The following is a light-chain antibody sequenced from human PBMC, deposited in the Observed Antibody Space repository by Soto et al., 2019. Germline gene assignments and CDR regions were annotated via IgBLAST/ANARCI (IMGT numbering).Light chain of an antibody. CDR2: EVS. CDR1: SSDVGGYNY. J-gene: IGLJ2*01. CDR3: AAWDDSLNVV. Sequence: QSALTQPASVSGSPGQSITISCTGTSSDVGGYNYVSWYQQHPGKAPKLMIYEVSNRPSGVPDRFSGSKSGTSASLAISGLQSEDEADYYCAAWDDSLNVVFGGGTKLTVL. V-gene: IGLV2-14*01.